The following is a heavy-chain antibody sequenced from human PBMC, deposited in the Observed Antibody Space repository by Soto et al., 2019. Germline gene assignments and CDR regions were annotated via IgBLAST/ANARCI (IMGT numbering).Heavy chain of an antibody. CDR2: ISYDGSNK. CDR3: AKAGRRMSMDV. D-gene: IGHD6-19*01. Sequence: PGGSLRLSCAASGFTFSSYGMHWVRQAPGKGLEWVAVISYDGSNKYYADSVKGRFTISRDNSKNTLYLQMNSLRAEDTAVYYCAKAGRRMSMDVWGQGTTVTVSS. V-gene: IGHV3-30*18. CDR1: GFTFSSYG. J-gene: IGHJ6*02.